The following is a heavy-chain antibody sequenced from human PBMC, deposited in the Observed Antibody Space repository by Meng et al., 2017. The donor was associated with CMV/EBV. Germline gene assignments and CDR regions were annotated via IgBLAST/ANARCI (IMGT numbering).Heavy chain of an antibody. J-gene: IGHJ4*02. CDR2: ISGSGGST. CDR3: AKDRTVAGKYYFDY. V-gene: IGHV3-23*01. CDR1: GFTFSSYA. Sequence: GESLKISCAASGFTFSSYAMSWVRQAPGKGLEWVSAISGSGGSTYYADSVKGRFTISSDNSKNTLYLQMNSLRAEDTAVYYCAKDRTVAGKYYFDYWGQGTLVTVSS. D-gene: IGHD6-19*01.